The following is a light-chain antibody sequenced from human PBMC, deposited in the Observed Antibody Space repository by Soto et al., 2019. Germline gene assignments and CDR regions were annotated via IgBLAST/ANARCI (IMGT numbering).Light chain of an antibody. Sequence: QSVLTQPPSVSGAPGQRVTISCTGSSSNIGAGYDVPWYQQLPGTAPKLLIYGNSNRPSGVPDRFSGSKSGTSASLAITGLQAEDEADYYCQYYDSSLSGYVVFGGGTKVTVL. CDR3: QYYDSSLSGYVV. CDR1: SSNIGAGYD. V-gene: IGLV1-40*01. CDR2: GNS. J-gene: IGLJ2*01.